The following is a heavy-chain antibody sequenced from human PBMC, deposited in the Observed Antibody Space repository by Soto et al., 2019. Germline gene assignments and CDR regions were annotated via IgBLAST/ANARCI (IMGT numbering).Heavy chain of an antibody. CDR2: ISFTGDSR. CDR1: GFNFNAYV. V-gene: IGHV3-23*01. CDR3: AKKSCSSPGCPYGMDV. Sequence: GGSLRLSCAASGFNFNAYVMNWVRQAPGKGLEWGSIISFTGDSRYYADSVKDRFTISRDNSQNTLYLQMNSLRAEDTAVYYCAKKSCSSPGCPYGMDVWGQGTTVTV. D-gene: IGHD2-2*01. J-gene: IGHJ6*02.